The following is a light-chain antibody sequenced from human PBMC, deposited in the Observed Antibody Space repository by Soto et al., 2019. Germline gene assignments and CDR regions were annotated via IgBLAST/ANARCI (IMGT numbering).Light chain of an antibody. CDR2: EVI. CDR3: SSYTSSILHV. V-gene: IGLV2-14*01. J-gene: IGLJ1*01. Sequence: QSALTQPASASGSPGQSITISCTGTSSDVDTNNYVSWYQQHPGKAPKLMIYEVINRPPGVSDRFSGSKSGNTASLTISGLQAEDEADYYCSSYTSSILHVFGTGTKVTV. CDR1: SSDVDTNNY.